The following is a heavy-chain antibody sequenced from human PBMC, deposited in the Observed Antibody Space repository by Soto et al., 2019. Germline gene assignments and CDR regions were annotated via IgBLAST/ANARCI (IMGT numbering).Heavy chain of an antibody. CDR3: VSPVKRNCDGALCFSSY. J-gene: IGHJ4*02. CDR1: GYSFTTYW. Sequence: EVQLVQSGAELKKPGESLKISCKGSGYSFTTYWIGWVRQVPGKGLDWIGLIYPGDSDTRYNPSFQGQVTISADKSISTAFLQSSTLRASDAAMYYCVSPVKRNCDGALCFSSYWGQGTMVTVSS. CDR2: IYPGDSDT. V-gene: IGHV5-51*03. D-gene: IGHD3-16*01.